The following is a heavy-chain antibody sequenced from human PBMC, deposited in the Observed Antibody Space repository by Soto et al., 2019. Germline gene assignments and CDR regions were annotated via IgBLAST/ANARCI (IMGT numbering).Heavy chain of an antibody. CDR3: ARARPYYYDSKWGWFDT. CDR2: ISSSSSYI. Sequence: GGSLRLSCAASGFTFSSYSMNWVRQAPGKGLEWVSSISSSSSYIYYADSVKGRFTISRDNAKNSLYLQMNSLRAEDTAVYYCARARPYYYDSKWGWFDTWGQGTLVTVSS. CDR1: GFTFSSYS. D-gene: IGHD3-22*01. V-gene: IGHV3-21*01. J-gene: IGHJ5*02.